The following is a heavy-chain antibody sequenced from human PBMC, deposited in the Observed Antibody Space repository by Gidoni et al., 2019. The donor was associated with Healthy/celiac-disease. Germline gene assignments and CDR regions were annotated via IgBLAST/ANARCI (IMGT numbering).Heavy chain of an antibody. V-gene: IGHV3-21*01. J-gene: IGHJ3*02. Sequence: EVQLVESGGGLVKPGGSLRLSCAASGFTFSSYSMNWVRQAPGKGLEWVSSISISSSYIYYADSVKGRFTISRDNAKNSLYLQMNSLRAEYTAVYYCARGGLYYPVRRPDAFDIWGQGTMVTVSS. CDR2: ISISSSYI. CDR3: ARGGLYYPVRRPDAFDI. D-gene: IGHD3-22*01. CDR1: GFTFSSYS.